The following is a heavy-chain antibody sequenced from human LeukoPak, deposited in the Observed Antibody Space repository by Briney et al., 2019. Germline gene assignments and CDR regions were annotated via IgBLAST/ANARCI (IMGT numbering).Heavy chain of an antibody. CDR1: GFTVSSNY. D-gene: IGHD2-15*01. CDR3: ARDSCSGGSCYFDY. J-gene: IGHJ4*02. CDR2: IYSDGRT. Sequence: PGGSLRLSCAASGFTVSSNYMSWVRQAPGKGPEWVSVIYSDGRTYYADSVKGRFTISRDNSKNTLYLETNSLRAEDTAVYYCARDSCSGGSCYFDYWGQGTLVTVSS. V-gene: IGHV3-53*01.